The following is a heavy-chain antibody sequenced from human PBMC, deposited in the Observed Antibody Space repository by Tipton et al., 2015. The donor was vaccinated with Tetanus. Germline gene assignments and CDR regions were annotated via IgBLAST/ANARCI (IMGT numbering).Heavy chain of an antibody. Sequence: TLSLTCTVSGGSIRDHIWSWVRQPPGKGLEWIGYIDYSGSTNYNPSLKSRVTISIDTSKKQFSLNLSSVTAADTAVYFCARCPYGGVSGTLYYWGQGILVTVSS. CDR1: GGSIRDHI. J-gene: IGHJ4*02. CDR3: ARCPYGGVSGTLYY. V-gene: IGHV4-59*11. D-gene: IGHD4-23*01. CDR2: IDYSGST.